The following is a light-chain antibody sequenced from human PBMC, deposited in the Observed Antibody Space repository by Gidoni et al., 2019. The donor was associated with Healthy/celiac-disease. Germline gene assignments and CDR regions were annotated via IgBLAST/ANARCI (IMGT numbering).Light chain of an antibody. CDR1: QSLLHSNGYNS. CDR2: LGS. J-gene: IGKJ2*01. Sequence: DIVMTQSPLSLPVNPGEQAAISCRSSQSLLHSNGYNSLVWDLPQPGQSLQLLIYLGSNRGSGVPDRFSGSGSGRDFTLKISRVEAEDVGVYYCMQALQTPYTFXXXTKLEIK. CDR3: MQALQTPYT. V-gene: IGKV2-28*01.